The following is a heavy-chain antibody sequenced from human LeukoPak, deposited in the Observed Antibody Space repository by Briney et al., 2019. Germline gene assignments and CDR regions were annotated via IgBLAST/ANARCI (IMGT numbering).Heavy chain of an antibody. CDR2: INSDGSDT. Sequence: GGSLRLSCAASGFTFSRYWIHWVRQAPGKGLVWVSRINSDGSDTVYADSVRGRFTISRDNAKNTLYLRMNSLRADDTAVYYCLSAVGPSEYWGQGTLVTVSS. V-gene: IGHV3-74*01. J-gene: IGHJ4*02. CDR3: LSAVGPSEY. CDR1: GFTFSRYW. D-gene: IGHD1-26*01.